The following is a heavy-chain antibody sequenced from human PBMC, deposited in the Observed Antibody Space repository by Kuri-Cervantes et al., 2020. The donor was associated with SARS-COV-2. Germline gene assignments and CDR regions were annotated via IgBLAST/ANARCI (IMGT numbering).Heavy chain of an antibody. CDR2: INPNSGGT. V-gene: IGHV1-2*02. J-gene: IGHJ6*02. CDR3: ARSITSWGRGGYYYYGMDV. CDR1: GYTFTGYY. D-gene: IGHD2-2*01. Sequence: ASVKVSCKASGYTFTGYYMHWVRQAPGQGLEWMGWINPNSGGTNYAQKFQGRVTMTRNTSISTAYMELSSLRSEDTAVYYCARSITSWGRGGYYYYGMDVWGQGTTVTVSS.